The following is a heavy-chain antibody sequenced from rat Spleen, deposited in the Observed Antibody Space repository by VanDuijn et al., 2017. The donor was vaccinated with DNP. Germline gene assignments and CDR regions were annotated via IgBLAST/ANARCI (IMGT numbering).Heavy chain of an antibody. J-gene: IGHJ2*01. CDR3: TTWGD. CDR1: GFTFSNYG. CDR2: ISTSGGST. Sequence: EVQLVESGGGLVQPGRSLKLSCAASGFTFSNYGMAWVRQAPKKGLEWVATISTSGGSTYYRDSVKGRFTISRDNAKSTLYLQMDSLRSEDTATYYCTTWGDWGQGVMVTVSS. V-gene: IGHV5-27*01.